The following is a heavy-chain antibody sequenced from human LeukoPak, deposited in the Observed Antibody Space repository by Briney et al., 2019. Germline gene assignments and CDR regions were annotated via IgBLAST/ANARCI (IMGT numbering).Heavy chain of an antibody. CDR2: INPKSGDT. CDR3: ARDDSTGWYESWFDP. D-gene: IGHD6-19*01. V-gene: IGHV1-2*02. J-gene: IGHJ5*02. Sequence: ASVKVFCKASGYSFTDYYIHWVRQAPGQGLEWMGWINPKSGDTNYGQKFRGRVTMTRDTSTAYMELSRLRSDDTAVYYCARDDSTGWYESWFDPWGQGTLVTVSS. CDR1: GYSFTDYY.